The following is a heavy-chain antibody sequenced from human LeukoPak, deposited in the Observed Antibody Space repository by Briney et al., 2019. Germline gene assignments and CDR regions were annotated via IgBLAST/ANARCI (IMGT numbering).Heavy chain of an antibody. CDR3: ARACRSTSCSPPFDY. V-gene: IGHV1-18*01. Sequence: GASVKVSCKASGYTFTSYGISWVRQAPGQGLEWMGWISAYNGNTNYAQKLQGRATMTTDTSTSTAYMELRSLRSDDTAVYYCARACRSTSCSPPFDYWGQGTLVTVSS. J-gene: IGHJ4*02. CDR1: GYTFTSYG. CDR2: ISAYNGNT. D-gene: IGHD2-2*01.